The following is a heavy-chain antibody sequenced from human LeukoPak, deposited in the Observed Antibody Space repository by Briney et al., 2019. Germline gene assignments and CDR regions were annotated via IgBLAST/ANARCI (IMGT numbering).Heavy chain of an antibody. J-gene: IGHJ4*02. Sequence: GGSLRLSCAASGFTFSSYWMHWVRQAPGKGLVWVSRINSEGSSTSYADSVKGRFTISRDNAKNTLYLQMNSLRAEDTAVYYCARVTPLYYYDSSGYYGYWGQGTLVTVSS. CDR2: INSEGSST. D-gene: IGHD3-22*01. CDR3: ARVTPLYYYDSSGYYGY. V-gene: IGHV3-74*01. CDR1: GFTFSSYW.